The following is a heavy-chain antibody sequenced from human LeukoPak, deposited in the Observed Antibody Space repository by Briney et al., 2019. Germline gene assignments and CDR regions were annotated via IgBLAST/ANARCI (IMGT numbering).Heavy chain of an antibody. CDR1: GGSISSHY. V-gene: IGHV4-59*11. CDR3: ARDNGITMIRGVSGAFDY. CDR2: IYYSGST. J-gene: IGHJ4*02. D-gene: IGHD3-10*01. Sequence: SETLSLTCTVSGGSISSHYWSWIRQPPGRGLEWIGYIYYSGSTNYNPSLKGRVTMSVDTSKNQFSLKLSSVTAADTAVYYCARDNGITMIRGVSGAFDYWGQGSLVTVSS.